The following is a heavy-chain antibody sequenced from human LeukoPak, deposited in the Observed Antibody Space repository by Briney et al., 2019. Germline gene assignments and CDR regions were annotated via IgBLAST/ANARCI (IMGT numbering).Heavy chain of an antibody. Sequence: ASVKVSCKASGYTFTSHCISWVRQAPGQGLEWMGWISAYNGNTNYAQTLQGRVTMTTDTSTSTAYMELTSLRADDTDVYYCARGSITIFWLPFFHYYMDVWGKETTVTVSS. J-gene: IGHJ6*03. D-gene: IGHD3-3*01. CDR2: ISAYNGNT. CDR1: GYTFTSHC. V-gene: IGHV1-18*01. CDR3: ARGSITIFWLPFFHYYMDV.